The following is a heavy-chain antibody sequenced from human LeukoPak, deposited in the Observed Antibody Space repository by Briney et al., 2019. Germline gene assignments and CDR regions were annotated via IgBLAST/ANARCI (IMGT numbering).Heavy chain of an antibody. Sequence: LAGGSLRLSCAASGFTFSSYWMSWVRQAPGKGLEWVSGISWNSGSIGYADSVKGRFTISRDNAKNSLYLQMNSLRAEDTALYYCAKDMGTNEEYFDYWGQGTLVTVSS. CDR3: AKDMGTNEEYFDY. D-gene: IGHD1-7*01. CDR1: GFTFSSYW. CDR2: ISWNSGSI. J-gene: IGHJ4*02. V-gene: IGHV3-9*01.